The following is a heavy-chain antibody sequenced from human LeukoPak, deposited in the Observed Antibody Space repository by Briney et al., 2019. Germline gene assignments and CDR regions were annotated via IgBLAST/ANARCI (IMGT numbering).Heavy chain of an antibody. CDR1: GYTFTSYD. V-gene: IGHV1-8*01. Sequence: ASVKVSCKASGYTFTSYDINWVRHATGQGLEWMGWMNPNSGNTGYAQKFQGRVTMTRNTSISTAYMELSSLRSEDTAVYYCARVVRIAARPLDYWGQGTLVTVSS. J-gene: IGHJ4*02. CDR2: MNPNSGNT. D-gene: IGHD6-6*01. CDR3: ARVVRIAARPLDY.